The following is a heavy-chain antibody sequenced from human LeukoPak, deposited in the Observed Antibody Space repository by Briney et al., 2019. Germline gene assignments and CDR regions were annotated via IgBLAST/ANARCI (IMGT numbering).Heavy chain of an antibody. CDR3: ARSATVTNDY. J-gene: IGHJ4*02. CDR1: GFTFSSYE. CDR2: ISSSSSYI. V-gene: IGHV3-21*01. D-gene: IGHD4-17*01. Sequence: PGGSLRLSCAASGFTFSSYEMNWVRQAPGKGLEWVSSISSSSSYIYYADSVKGRFTISRDNAKNSLYLQMNSLRAEDTAVYYCARSATVTNDYWGQGTLVTVSS.